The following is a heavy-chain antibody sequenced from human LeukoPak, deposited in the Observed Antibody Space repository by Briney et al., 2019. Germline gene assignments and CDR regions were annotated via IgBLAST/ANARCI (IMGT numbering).Heavy chain of an antibody. CDR1: GYTFTGYY. V-gene: IGHV1-2*06. J-gene: IGHJ6*02. CDR2: INPNSGGT. Sequence: ASVKVSCKASGYTFTGYYMHWVRQAPGQGLEWMGRINPNSGGTNYAQKFQGRVTMTRDTSITTAYMELSRLRSDDTAVYYCARDDFWSGYQSYGMDVWGQGTTVTVSS. D-gene: IGHD3-3*01. CDR3: ARDDFWSGYQSYGMDV.